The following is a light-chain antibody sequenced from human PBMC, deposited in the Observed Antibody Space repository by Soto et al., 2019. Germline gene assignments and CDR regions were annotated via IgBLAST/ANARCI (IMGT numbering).Light chain of an antibody. J-gene: IGKJ5*01. Sequence: EIVLTLSPATLSLSPGERATLSCRASQSVSAYLAWYQQKPGQAPRLLIYAASNRATDIPARFSGSGSGTDFTLTISRLEPEDFAVYYCQQYGSSPAITFGQGTRLEI. CDR3: QQYGSSPAIT. V-gene: IGKV3-20*01. CDR2: AAS. CDR1: QSVSAY.